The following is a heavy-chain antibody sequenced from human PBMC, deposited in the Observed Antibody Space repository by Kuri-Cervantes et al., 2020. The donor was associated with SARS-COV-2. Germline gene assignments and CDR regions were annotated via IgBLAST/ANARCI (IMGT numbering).Heavy chain of an antibody. CDR3: ARDSLAEWLGDAFDI. J-gene: IGHJ3*02. D-gene: IGHD3-3*01. CDR1: GGTFSSYT. Sequence: SVKVSCKASGGTFSSYTISWVRQAPGQGLEWMGGIIPIFGTANYAQKFQGRVTITADKSTSTAYIELSSLRSEDTAVYYCARDSLAEWLGDAFDIWGQGTMVTVSS. V-gene: IGHV1-69*06. CDR2: IIPIFGTA.